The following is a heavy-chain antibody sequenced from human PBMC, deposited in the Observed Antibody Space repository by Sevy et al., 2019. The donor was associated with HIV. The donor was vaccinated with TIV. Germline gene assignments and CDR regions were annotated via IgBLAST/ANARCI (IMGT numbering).Heavy chain of an antibody. D-gene: IGHD6-13*01. CDR3: ATHAGIAAAGRVFDY. CDR2: TRNKADSYTT. CDR1: GFTFSDHY. V-gene: IGHV3-72*01. J-gene: IGHJ4*02. Sequence: GGSLRRSCAASGFTFSDHYMEWVRQAPGKGLEWVGRTRNKADSYTTEYAASVKGRFTISRDDSKNSLYLQMNSLKTEDTAVYYCATHAGIAAAGRVFDYWGQGSLVTVSS.